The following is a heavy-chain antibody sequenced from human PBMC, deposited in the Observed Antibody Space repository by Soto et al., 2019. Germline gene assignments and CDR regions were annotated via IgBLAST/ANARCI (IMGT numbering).Heavy chain of an antibody. D-gene: IGHD3-22*01. Sequence: EVQLLESGGGLVQPGGSLRLSCAASGFTFSSYAMSWVRQAPGKGLEWVSAISGSGGSTYYADSVKGRFTISRDNSKNTLDLQMNSVRAEDTAVYYCAKIRGRWRYYYDSNRTEGGYFDYWGQGTLVTVSS. CDR1: GFTFSSYA. J-gene: IGHJ4*02. V-gene: IGHV3-23*01. CDR3: AKIRGRWRYYYDSNRTEGGYFDY. CDR2: ISGSGGST.